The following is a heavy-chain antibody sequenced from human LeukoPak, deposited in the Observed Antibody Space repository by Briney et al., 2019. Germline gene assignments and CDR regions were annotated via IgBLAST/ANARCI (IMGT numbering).Heavy chain of an antibody. D-gene: IGHD5-24*01. Sequence: SETLSLTCAVSGGSISSGGYSWSWIRPPPGKGLEWIGYIYHSGSTYYNPSLKSRVTISVDRSKNQFSLKLSSVTAADTAVYYCARPSIDGAFDIWGQGTMVTVSS. CDR2: IYHSGST. CDR3: ARPSIDGAFDI. J-gene: IGHJ3*02. V-gene: IGHV4-30-2*01. CDR1: GGSISSGGYS.